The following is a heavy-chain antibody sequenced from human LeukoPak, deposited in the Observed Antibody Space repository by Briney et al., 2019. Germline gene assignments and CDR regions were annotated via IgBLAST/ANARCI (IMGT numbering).Heavy chain of an antibody. CDR3: ARTFYLDTSGFYYAY. Sequence: SETLSLTCAVYGGSFNDYYWGWIRRPPGKGLEWLGEINHSGSANYNPSLKSRVTISVDTSKNQFSLKVSSVTAADTAVYYCARTFYLDTSGFYYAYWGQGTLVTVSS. CDR2: INHSGSA. D-gene: IGHD3-22*01. J-gene: IGHJ4*02. CDR1: GGSFNDYY. V-gene: IGHV4-34*01.